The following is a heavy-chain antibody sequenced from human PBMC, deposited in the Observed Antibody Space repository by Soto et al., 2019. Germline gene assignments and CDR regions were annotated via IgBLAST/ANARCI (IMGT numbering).Heavy chain of an antibody. Sequence: EVQLVESGGGLVQPGGSLRLSCVASGFTFSSYSMNWVRQAPGKGLEWVSYISSSSSTIYYADSVKGRFTISRDNAKNPQDMKITSLATKDTTVYYCAMNRGGSFNYRGQGTLVTVSS. V-gene: IGHV3-48*01. J-gene: IGHJ4*02. CDR3: AMNRGGSFNY. CDR1: GFTFSSYS. D-gene: IGHD3-16*01. CDR2: ISSSSSTI.